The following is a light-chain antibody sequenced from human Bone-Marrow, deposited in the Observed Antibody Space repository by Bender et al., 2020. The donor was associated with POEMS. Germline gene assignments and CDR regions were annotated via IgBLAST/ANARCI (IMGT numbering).Light chain of an antibody. J-gene: IGLJ1*01. Sequence: SYVLTQPPSVSVAPGQTARITCGGNNIGSKSVHWYQQKPGQAPLLVVYDDSVRPSGIPDRFSGSKSGTSASLAITGLQAEDEADYYCQSYDYSLSGYVFGTGTKVTIL. CDR3: QSYDYSLSGYV. CDR2: DDS. V-gene: IGLV3-21*02. CDR1: NIGSKS.